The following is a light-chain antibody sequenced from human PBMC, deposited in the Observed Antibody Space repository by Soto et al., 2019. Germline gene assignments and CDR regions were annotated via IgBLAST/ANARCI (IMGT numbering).Light chain of an antibody. CDR1: QTVRNNY. CDR3: QQFSSYTLT. Sequence: EFVLTQSPGTLSLSPGEISTLSCRASQTVRNNYLAWYQQKTGQAPRLLIYDASSRATGIPERLSGGGSGTDLTITISRMETEDFAVYYCQQFSSYTLTFGGGTQVDIK. V-gene: IGKV3-20*01. CDR2: DAS. J-gene: IGKJ4*01.